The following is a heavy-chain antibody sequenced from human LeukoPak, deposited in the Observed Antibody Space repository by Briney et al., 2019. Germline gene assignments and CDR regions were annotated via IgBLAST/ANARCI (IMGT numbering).Heavy chain of an antibody. CDR2: INPNSGGT. CDR1: GYTFTGYY. V-gene: IGHV1-2*06. J-gene: IGHJ4*02. Sequence: ASVKVSCKASGYTFTGYYMHWVRQAPGQGVEWMGRINPNSGGTNYAEKFQGRVTMTRDTSISTAYMELSRLRSDDTAVYYCARVESGWGMTTNYWGQGTLVTVSS. CDR3: ARVESGWGMTTNY. D-gene: IGHD4-17*01.